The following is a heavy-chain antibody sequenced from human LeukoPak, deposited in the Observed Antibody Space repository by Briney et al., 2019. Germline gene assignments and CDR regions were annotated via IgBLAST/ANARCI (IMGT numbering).Heavy chain of an antibody. J-gene: IGHJ6*03. CDR1: GSNFGDYW. CDR3: ARERYSGYVDQPSCYMDV. Sequence: PGGSLRLSCAASGSNFGDYWMNWARQAPGKGLVWVSYINSDGSRTNYADSAKGRFTISRDNVKNTLYLQMNSLRVEDTAVYYCARERYSGYVDQPSCYMDVWGKGTTVTISS. V-gene: IGHV3-74*01. D-gene: IGHD5-12*01. CDR2: INSDGSRT.